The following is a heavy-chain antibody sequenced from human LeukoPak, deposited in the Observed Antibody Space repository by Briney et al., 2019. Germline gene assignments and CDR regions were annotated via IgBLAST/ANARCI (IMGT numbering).Heavy chain of an antibody. CDR1: GFTVSSNY. D-gene: IGHD5-24*01. CDR2: IYTGSYT. CDR3: ARRGRDGYNWDFDY. Sequence: GGSLRLSCVASGFTVSSNYMSWVRQAPGKGLEWVSVIYTGSYTNYADSVKGRFTITRDISQNRLYLQMNSLRAEDTAVYYCARRGRDGYNWDFDYWGQGTLVTVSS. V-gene: IGHV3-66*01. J-gene: IGHJ4*02.